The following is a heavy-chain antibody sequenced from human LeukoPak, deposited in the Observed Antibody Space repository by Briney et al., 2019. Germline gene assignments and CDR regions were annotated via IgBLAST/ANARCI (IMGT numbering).Heavy chain of an antibody. V-gene: IGHV6-1*01. CDR3: TRQRSTSTDYYGMDV. D-gene: IGHD6-6*01. CDR1: GDTVSSNSAA. J-gene: IGHJ6*02. Sequence: SQTLSLTCAISGDTVSSNSAAWNWIRQSPSRGLEWLGRTYYRSKWNNDYAVSVQNRITINPDTSKNQFSLQLKSATPEDTAVYYCTRQRSTSTDYYGMDVWGQGTTVTVSS. CDR2: TYYRSKWNN.